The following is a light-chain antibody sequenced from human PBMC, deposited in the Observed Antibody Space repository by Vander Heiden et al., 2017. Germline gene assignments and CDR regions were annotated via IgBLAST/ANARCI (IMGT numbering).Light chain of an antibody. CDR2: GVS. V-gene: IGKV3-15*01. CDR3: QQYNTWPALT. CDR1: QSVSSN. Sequence: EIVMTQSPATLSVSPGERATFSCRASQSVSSNLAWYQQKPGQAPRLLIYGVSTRATGIPARFSGSGSGTEFTLTISSLQSEDFAVYYCQQYNTWPALTFGGWIRVKIK. J-gene: IGKJ4*01.